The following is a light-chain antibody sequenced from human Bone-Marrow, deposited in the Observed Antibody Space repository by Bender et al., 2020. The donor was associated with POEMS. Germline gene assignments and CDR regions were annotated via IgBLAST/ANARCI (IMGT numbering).Light chain of an antibody. J-gene: IGLJ3*02. CDR2: YDD. CDR3: QSYDNSLGGWV. Sequence: QSVLTQPPSVSEGPRQRVTISCSGSRSNTGNNAVNWYQQFPGKAPKLLIYYDDLRPSGVSDRFSGSKSGTSASLAISGLQSEDEGDYYCQSYDNSLGGWVFGGGTKLTVL. CDR1: RSNTGNNA. V-gene: IGLV1-36*01.